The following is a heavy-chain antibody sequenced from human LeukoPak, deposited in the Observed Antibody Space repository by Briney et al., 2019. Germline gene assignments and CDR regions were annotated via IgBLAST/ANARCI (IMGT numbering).Heavy chain of an antibody. CDR1: GFTFSSYW. Sequence: GGSLRLSCAASGFTFSSYWMNWVRQAPGKGLEWVANMKEDGREEYYVDSVQGRFTISRDNAKRLLYLQMNSLRVEDTAVYYCARDPTRRFDYWGQGTLVTVSS. CDR2: MKEDGREE. CDR3: ARDPTRRFDY. J-gene: IGHJ4*02. V-gene: IGHV3-7*03.